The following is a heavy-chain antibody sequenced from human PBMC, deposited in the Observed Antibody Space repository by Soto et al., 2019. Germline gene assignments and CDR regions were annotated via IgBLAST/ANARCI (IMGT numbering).Heavy chain of an antibody. Sequence: QVQLVQSGAEVKKPGASVKVSCKASGYTFTSYAISWVRQAPGQGLEWMGWISGYNGNTNFAQKFQGRGTTTTDTGTSTVDMELRSLRSDDTAVYYCARDRKTGGFDYWGQGTLVTVSS. CDR1: GYTFTSYA. D-gene: IGHD3-10*01. CDR2: ISGYNGNT. V-gene: IGHV1-18*01. J-gene: IGHJ4*02. CDR3: ARDRKTGGFDY.